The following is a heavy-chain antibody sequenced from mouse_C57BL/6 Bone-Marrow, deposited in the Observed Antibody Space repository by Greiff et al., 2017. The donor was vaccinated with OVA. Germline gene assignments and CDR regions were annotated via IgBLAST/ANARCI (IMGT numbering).Heavy chain of an antibody. J-gene: IGHJ2*01. CDR3: TNYDYFDY. CDR1: GFNFKDDY. CDR2: IDPDNGDT. Sequence: VQLQQSGAELVRPGASVKLSCTASGFNFKDDYMHWVKQRPEQGLEWIGWIDPDNGDTEYASKFKGKATMTVDTSSNTAYLQLSSLTSEDTAVYYCTNYDYFDYWGQGTTLTVSS. V-gene: IGHV14-4*01. D-gene: IGHD2-4*01.